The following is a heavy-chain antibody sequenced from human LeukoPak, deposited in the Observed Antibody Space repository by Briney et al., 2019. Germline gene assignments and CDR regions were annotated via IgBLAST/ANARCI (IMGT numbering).Heavy chain of an antibody. Sequence: SGTLSLTCTVSGGSISSYYWGWIRQPPGQGLECIGYIYYSGSTNYNPSLKSRVTMSVDTSKNQFSLRLSSVTAADTAVYYCATWRRYSCFDYWGQGALATVSS. CDR3: ATWRRYSCFDY. D-gene: IGHD5-18*01. CDR2: IYYSGST. J-gene: IGHJ4*02. CDR1: GGSISSYY. V-gene: IGHV4-59*01.